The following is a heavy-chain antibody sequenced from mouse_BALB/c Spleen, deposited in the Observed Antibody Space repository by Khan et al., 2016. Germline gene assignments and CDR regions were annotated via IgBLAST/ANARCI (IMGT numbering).Heavy chain of an antibody. CDR2: IWPGGST. CDR3: ATDGQAYKVRFAS. D-gene: IGHD3-2*02. Sequence: VQLQESGPGLVAPSQSLSITCTVSGFSLTNSGVHWIRTPLGKGLEWLRVIWPGGSTAYNSALMSRLSITKDNSQNQCFLKLLTLHTDYAAMYYCATDGQAYKVRFASGGQATWVIVSA. V-gene: IGHV2-9*02. CDR1: GFSLTNSG. J-gene: IGHJ3*01.